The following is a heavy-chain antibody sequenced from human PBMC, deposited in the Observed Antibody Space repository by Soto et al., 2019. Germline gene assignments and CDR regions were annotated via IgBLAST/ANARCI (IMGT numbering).Heavy chain of an antibody. CDR2: ISGSGGST. CDR1: GFTFSSYA. J-gene: IGHJ4*02. CDR3: AKATGWAKYYFDF. Sequence: GGSLRLSCAVSGFTFSSYAMSWVRQAPGKGLEWVSAISGSGGSTFSADSVKGRFTISRDNSKNMLYLQTNSLRAEDTAIYYCAKATGWAKYYFDFWGQGIPVTVSS. D-gene: IGHD1-1*01. V-gene: IGHV3-23*01.